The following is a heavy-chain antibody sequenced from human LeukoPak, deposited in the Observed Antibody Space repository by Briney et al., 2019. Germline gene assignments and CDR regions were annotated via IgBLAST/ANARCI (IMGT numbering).Heavy chain of an antibody. CDR3: ASTSGWRSKGRFDY. CDR2: IYYSGST. J-gene: IGHJ4*02. Sequence: SETLSLTCTVSGGSIRSSSHYWGWIRQPPGKGLEWIGSIYYSGSTNYNPSLKSRVTISVDTSKNQFSLKLSSVTAADTAVYYCASTSGWRSKGRFDYWGQGTLVTVSS. CDR1: GGSIRSSSHY. V-gene: IGHV4-39*07. D-gene: IGHD6-19*01.